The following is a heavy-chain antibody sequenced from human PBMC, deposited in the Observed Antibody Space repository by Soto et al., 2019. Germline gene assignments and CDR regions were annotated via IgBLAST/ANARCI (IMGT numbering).Heavy chain of an antibody. V-gene: IGHV3-30*18. J-gene: IGHJ4*01. CDR2: ISYDGSNK. Sequence: GVSLRRSCAASGFTFSSYGMHWVRQAPGKGLEWVAVISYDGSNKYYADSVKGRFTISRDNSKNTLYLQMNCLRAEDTAVYCCAKGATGLYAVYWRDAILVTV. D-gene: IGHD1-1*01. CDR1: GFTFSSYG. CDR3: AKGATGLYAVY.